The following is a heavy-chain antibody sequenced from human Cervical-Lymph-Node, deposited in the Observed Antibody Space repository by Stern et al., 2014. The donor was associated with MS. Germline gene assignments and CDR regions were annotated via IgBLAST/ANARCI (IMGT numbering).Heavy chain of an antibody. CDR2: IIPIFGTT. CDR1: GDTFTRHA. CDR3: ARAGGSTVGYYVDY. Sequence: VQLVDSGAAVKKPGSSVKVSCQTSGDTFTRHAINWVRQAPGQGLEWMGGIIPIFGTTNHAQKFRDRVTITADASTNTVYMELSSLRSEDTAVYFCARAGGSTVGYYVDYWGQGTLVTVSS. V-gene: IGHV1-69*01. J-gene: IGHJ4*02. D-gene: IGHD4-11*01.